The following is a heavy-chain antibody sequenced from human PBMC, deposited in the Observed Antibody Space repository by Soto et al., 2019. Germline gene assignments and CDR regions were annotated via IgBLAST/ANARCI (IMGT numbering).Heavy chain of an antibody. CDR3: ARDRLSTLDY. J-gene: IGHJ4*02. Sequence: SVKVSCKASGGTFSSYAISWVRQAPGQGLEWMGGIIPIFGTANYAQKFQDRVTITRDTSASTAYMELSSLRSEDTAVYFCARDRLSTLDYWGQGTLVTVSS. V-gene: IGHV1-69*05. CDR2: IIPIFGTA. CDR1: GGTFSSYA.